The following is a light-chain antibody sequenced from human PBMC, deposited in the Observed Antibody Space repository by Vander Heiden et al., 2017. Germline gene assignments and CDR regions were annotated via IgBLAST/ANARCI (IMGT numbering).Light chain of an antibody. CDR1: SSHIGAGYD. V-gene: IGLV1-40*01. J-gene: IGLJ3*02. Sequence: QSVLTQPPSVSGAPRQRVPIPCPGRSSHIGAGYDVHWYQQLPGTAPKLLIYGNSNRPSGVPDRFSGSKSGTSASLAITGLQAEDEADYYCQSYDSTLSGPVFGGGTKLTVL. CDR2: GNS. CDR3: QSYDSTLSGPV.